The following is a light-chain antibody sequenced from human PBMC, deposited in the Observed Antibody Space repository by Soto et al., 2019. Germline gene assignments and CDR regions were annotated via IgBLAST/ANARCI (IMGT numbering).Light chain of an antibody. J-gene: IGLJ3*02. CDR3: SSYTTTTSWV. V-gene: IGLV2-14*01. CDR1: SSDVGGYIY. Sequence: QPVLTQPPSASGSPGQSVAISCTGTSSDVGGYIYVSWYQQHPGEAPKLMIYEVNNRPSGVSSRFSGSKSGSTASLTISGLQAEDEADYYCSSYTTTTSWVFGGGTKLTVL. CDR2: EVN.